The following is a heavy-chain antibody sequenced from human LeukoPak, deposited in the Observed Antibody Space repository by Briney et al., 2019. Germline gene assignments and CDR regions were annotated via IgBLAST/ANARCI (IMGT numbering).Heavy chain of an antibody. CDR2: ISAYNGNT. V-gene: IGHV1-18*01. Sequence: ASVKVSCKASAYTSTSYGISWVRQAPGQGLEWMGWISAYNGNTNYAQKLQDRVTMATDTSTSTAYMELRSLRSDDTAVYYCAREHSSGWSYNWFDPWGQGTLVTVSS. J-gene: IGHJ5*02. D-gene: IGHD6-19*01. CDR3: AREHSSGWSYNWFDP. CDR1: AYTSTSYG.